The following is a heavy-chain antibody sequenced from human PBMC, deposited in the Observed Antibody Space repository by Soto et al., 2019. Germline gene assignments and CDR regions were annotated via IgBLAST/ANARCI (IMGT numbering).Heavy chain of an antibody. CDR2: ITSRRYGGAA. J-gene: IGHJ3*02. CDR1: GFAFGDYA. Sequence: EVQLVESGGGLVQPGRSLRLSCAASGFAFGDYAMILFRQSPGRGLECLGFITSRRYGGAAESAASVRDSVTISRDDSQSVAYLQMNSLKSDDTGIYYCTRMPPNKSCRGGSCSAFDIWGQGTTVTVSS. V-gene: IGHV3-49*03. CDR3: TRMPPNKSCRGGSCSAFDI. D-gene: IGHD2-15*01.